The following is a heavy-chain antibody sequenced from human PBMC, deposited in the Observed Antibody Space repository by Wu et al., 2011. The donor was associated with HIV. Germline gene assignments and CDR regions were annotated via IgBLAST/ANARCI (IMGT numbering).Heavy chain of an antibody. Sequence: QDQLVQSGAEVKKPGSSVKVSCKASGGTFDYYAINWVRQAPGQGLEWMGGFIPMFGTADYAQKFQGRLSMTADKSTSTAYMELSSLRFEDTAVYYCARADFWMLSHKSSHYFYMDVWGKGTTVTVSS. CDR2: FIPMFGTA. D-gene: IGHD3-3*01. CDR1: GGTFDYYA. J-gene: IGHJ6*03. CDR3: ARADFWMLSHKSSHYFYMDV. V-gene: IGHV1-69*14.